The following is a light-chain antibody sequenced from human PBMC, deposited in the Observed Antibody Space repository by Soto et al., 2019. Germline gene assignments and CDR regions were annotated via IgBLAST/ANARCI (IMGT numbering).Light chain of an antibody. CDR3: QQYGSPRP. CDR2: GAS. Sequence: EIVRTQSTATLSLSPGERATLSCRASQSVSSSYLAWYQQKPGQAPRLLIYGASSRATGIPDRFSVSGSGTDFTLTISRLAPEDFAVYYCQQYGSPRPFGQGTKVDNK. J-gene: IGKJ1*01. CDR1: QSVSSSY. V-gene: IGKV3-20*01.